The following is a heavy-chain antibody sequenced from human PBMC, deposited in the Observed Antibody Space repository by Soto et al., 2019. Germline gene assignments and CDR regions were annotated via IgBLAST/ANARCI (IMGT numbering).Heavy chain of an antibody. CDR3: ARDRQYQVHGPTILYYYYMDL. V-gene: IGHV1-69*04. J-gene: IGHJ6*03. CDR2: IIPILGIA. CDR1: GGTFSSYT. Sequence: SVKVSCKASGGTFSSYTISWVRQAPGQGLEWMGRIIPILGIANYAQKFQGRVTITADKSTSTAYMELSSLRSEDTAVYYCARDRQYQVHGPTILYYYYMDLGGKGTTVTVPS. D-gene: IGHD2-2*01.